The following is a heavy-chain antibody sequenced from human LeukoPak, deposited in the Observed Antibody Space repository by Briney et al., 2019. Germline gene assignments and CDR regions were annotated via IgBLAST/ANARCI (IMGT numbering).Heavy chain of an antibody. CDR3: AKVRGICSGGSCYSSYPGGFDY. V-gene: IGHV3-23*01. Sequence: GGSLRLSCAASGFTSSSYTMSWVRQAPGTGLEWVSGISGSGDNTYYTDSVKGRFTISRDNSKNTLYLQMNSLRAEDTAVYNCAKVRGICSGGSCYSSYPGGFDYWGQGTLVTVSS. D-gene: IGHD2-15*01. CDR2: ISGSGDNT. J-gene: IGHJ4*02. CDR1: GFTSSSYT.